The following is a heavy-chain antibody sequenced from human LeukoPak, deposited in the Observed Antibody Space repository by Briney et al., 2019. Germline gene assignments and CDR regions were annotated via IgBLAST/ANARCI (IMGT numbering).Heavy chain of an antibody. J-gene: IGHJ4*02. CDR2: ISGSGGST. Sequence: GGSLRLSCAASGFTSDDYGMSWVRQAPGKGLEWVSAISGSGGSTYYADSVKGRFTISRDNSKNTLYLQMNSLRAEDTAVYYCAKSSYYDSSGYYREYYFDYWGQGTLVTVSS. CDR3: AKSSYYDSSGYYREYYFDY. V-gene: IGHV3-23*01. CDR1: GFTSDDYG. D-gene: IGHD3-22*01.